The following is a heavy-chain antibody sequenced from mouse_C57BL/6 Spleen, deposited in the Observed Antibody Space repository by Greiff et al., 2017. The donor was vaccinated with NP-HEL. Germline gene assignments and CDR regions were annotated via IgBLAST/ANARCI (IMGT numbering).Heavy chain of an antibody. D-gene: IGHD3-2*02. J-gene: IGHJ3*01. CDR3: ARGSSGPWFAY. V-gene: IGHV1-82*01. CDR1: GYAFSSSW. Sequence: QVQLQQSGPELVKPGASVKISCKASGYAFSSSWMNWVKQRPGKGLEWIGRIYPGDGDTNYNGKFKGKATLTADKSSSTAYMQLSSLTSEDSAVYFCARGSSGPWFAYWGQGTLVTVSA. CDR2: IYPGDGDT.